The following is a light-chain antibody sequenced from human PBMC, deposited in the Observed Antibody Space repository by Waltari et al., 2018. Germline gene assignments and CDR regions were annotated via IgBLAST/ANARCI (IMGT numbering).Light chain of an antibody. V-gene: IGLV1-40*01. Sequence: QSVLTQPPSVSGAPGQTVTISCSGSSSNIGAAHDVHWYQQLPGAAPKLLIYAYSSRPSGVPDRFYGSKSGTSASLAINGLQPEDEADYYCQSYDSALSAVFGGGTKVTVL. CDR2: AYS. J-gene: IGLJ3*02. CDR3: QSYDSALSAV. CDR1: SSNIGAAHD.